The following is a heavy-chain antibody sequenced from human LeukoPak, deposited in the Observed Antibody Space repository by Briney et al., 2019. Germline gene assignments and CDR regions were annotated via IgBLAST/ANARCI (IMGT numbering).Heavy chain of an antibody. D-gene: IGHD1/OR15-1a*01. CDR1: GFTFRNYA. J-gene: IGHJ3*02. V-gene: IGHV3-23*01. Sequence: GGSLRLSCAASGFTFRNYAMTWVRQAPGKGLEWVSTISGSGGSTSYADSVKGRFTISRDNSRNTLYLQMNSLRAEDTAVYYCAREGLEHQGAFDIWGQGTMVTVSS. CDR3: AREGLEHQGAFDI. CDR2: ISGSGGST.